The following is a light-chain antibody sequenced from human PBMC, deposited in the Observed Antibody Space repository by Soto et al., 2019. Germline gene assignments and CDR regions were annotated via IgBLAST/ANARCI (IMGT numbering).Light chain of an antibody. J-gene: IGLJ1*01. V-gene: IGLV2-14*01. CDR1: SSDVGGYNY. CDR3: SSYTSSSTLPYV. Sequence: QSALTQPAPVSGSPGQSITISCTGTSSDVGGYNYVSWYQQHPGKAPKLMIYDVSNRPSGVSNRFSGSKSGNTASLTISGLQAEDEADYYCSSYTSSSTLPYVFGTGTKLTVL. CDR2: DVS.